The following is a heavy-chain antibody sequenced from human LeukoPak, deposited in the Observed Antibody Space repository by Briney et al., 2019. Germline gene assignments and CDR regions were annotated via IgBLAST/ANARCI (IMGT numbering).Heavy chain of an antibody. Sequence: AGGSLRLSCAASGFTFNRYGMHWVRQAPGKGLDWVAFIWYDGRDEDYADSVKGRFTISRDNSKSTLYLQMNSLRADDTALYYRARRGVGLTGSDSFDVWGQGTMVTVSS. CDR3: ARRGVGLTGSDSFDV. D-gene: IGHD1-14*01. V-gene: IGHV3-33*01. CDR2: IWYDGRDE. J-gene: IGHJ3*01. CDR1: GFTFNRYG.